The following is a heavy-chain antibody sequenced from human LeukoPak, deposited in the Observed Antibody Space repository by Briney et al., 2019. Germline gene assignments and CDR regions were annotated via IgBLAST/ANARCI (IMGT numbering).Heavy chain of an antibody. CDR3: ASEFNMVLGR. J-gene: IGHJ4*02. Sequence: SSQTLSLTCAICGISVSNHSATLTWIRQSPSRGLEWLGRTYYMSKWNNDYAVSVKSRITINTDTSKNQFSLQLKSVTPEDTAVYYWASEFNMVLGRWGQGTQVTVSS. D-gene: IGHD3-10*01. CDR2: TYYMSKWNN. V-gene: IGHV6-1*01. CDR1: GISVSNHSAT.